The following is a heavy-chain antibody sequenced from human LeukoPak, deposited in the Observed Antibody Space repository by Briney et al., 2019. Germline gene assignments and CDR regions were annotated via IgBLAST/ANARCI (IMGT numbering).Heavy chain of an antibody. CDR1: GFTFGDYA. Sequence: GGSLRLSCTASGFTFGDYAMSWFRQAPGKGLEWVGFIRSKAYGGTTEYAASVKGRFAISRDDSKSIAYLQMNSLKTEDTAVYYCTRDWSGKDCGGDCYSAGRWDDYWGQGTLVTVSS. CDR2: IRSKAYGGTT. CDR3: TRDWSGKDCGGDCYSAGRWDDY. V-gene: IGHV3-49*03. D-gene: IGHD2-21*02. J-gene: IGHJ4*02.